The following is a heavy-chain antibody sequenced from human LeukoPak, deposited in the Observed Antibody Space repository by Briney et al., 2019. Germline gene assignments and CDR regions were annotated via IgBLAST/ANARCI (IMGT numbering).Heavy chain of an antibody. V-gene: IGHV4-61*02. D-gene: IGHD3-9*01. J-gene: IGHJ5*02. CDR1: GGSISSGSYY. Sequence: SETLSLTCTVSGGSISSGSYYWSWIRQPAGKGLEWIGRIYTSGSTNYNPSLKSRVTISVDTSKNQFSLKLSSVTAADTAVYYCASSLGITIFFSWGQGTLVTVSS. CDR3: ASSLGITIFFS. CDR2: IYTSGST.